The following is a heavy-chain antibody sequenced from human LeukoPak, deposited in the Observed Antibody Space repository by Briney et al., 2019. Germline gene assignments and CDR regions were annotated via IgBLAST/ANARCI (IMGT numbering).Heavy chain of an antibody. CDR1: GGSISSYY. J-gene: IGHJ4*02. CDR2: IYYSGST. CDR3: ARGYYSGSYYRFDY. V-gene: IGHV4-59*01. D-gene: IGHD1-26*01. Sequence: SETLSLTCTVSGGSISSYYRSWIRQPPGKGLEWIGYIYYSGSTNYNPSLKSRVTISVDTSKNQFSLKLSSVTAADTAVYYCARGYYSGSYYRFDYWGQGTLVTVSS.